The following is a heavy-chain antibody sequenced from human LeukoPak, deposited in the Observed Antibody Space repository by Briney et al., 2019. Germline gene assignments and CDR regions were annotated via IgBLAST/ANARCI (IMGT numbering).Heavy chain of an antibody. J-gene: IGHJ4*02. CDR1: GGSFSGYY. V-gene: IGHV4-34*01. Sequence: PSETLSLTCAVYGGSFSGYYWSSIRQPPGKGLEWIGEINHSGSTNYNPSLKSRVTISVDTSKNQFSLKLSSVTAADTAVYYCASRYCANFDYWGQGTLVTVSS. CDR3: ASRYCANFDY. D-gene: IGHD2-21*02. CDR2: INHSGST.